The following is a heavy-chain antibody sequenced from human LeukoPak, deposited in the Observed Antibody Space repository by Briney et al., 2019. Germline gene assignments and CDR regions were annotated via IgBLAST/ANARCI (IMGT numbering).Heavy chain of an antibody. CDR2: INPNSGGT. J-gene: IGHJ4*02. CDR3: ASQLWFGELLPAY. CDR1: GYTFTGYY. D-gene: IGHD3-10*01. Sequence: GASVKVSCKASGYTFTGYYMHWVRQAPGRGLEWMGRINPNSGGTNYAQKFQGRVTMTRDTSISTAYMELSRLRSDDTAVYYCASQLWFGELLPAYWGQGTLVTVSS. V-gene: IGHV1-2*06.